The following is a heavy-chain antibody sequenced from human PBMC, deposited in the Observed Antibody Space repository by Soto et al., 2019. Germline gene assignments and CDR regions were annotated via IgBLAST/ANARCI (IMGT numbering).Heavy chain of an antibody. D-gene: IGHD6-19*01. V-gene: IGHV3-15*07. CDR1: GFTFTNAW. CDR2: IKSKTDGGTT. Sequence: EVKLVESGGGLVKPGGSLRLSCAASGFTFTNAWMNWVRQAPGKRLEWVGHIKSKTDGGTTDYAAPVKGRFTISRDDSKNTLYLQVNSLETEDTAVYYCTTAISSADYWGQGTLVTVSS. J-gene: IGHJ4*02. CDR3: TTAISSADY.